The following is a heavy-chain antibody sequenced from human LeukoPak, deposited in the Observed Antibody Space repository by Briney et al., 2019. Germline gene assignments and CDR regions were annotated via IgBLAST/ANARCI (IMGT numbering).Heavy chain of an antibody. J-gene: IGHJ4*02. CDR1: GFTFSNYG. CDR2: IWYDENNK. V-gene: IGHV3-33*08. Sequence: PGGSLRLSCAASGFTFSNYGMHWVRQAPGKGLEWVAVIWYDENNKYYADSVKGRFTISRDNSKNTLYLQMNSLRAEDTAVYYCANPRLYYYDSSGYSKGYWGQGTLVTVSS. CDR3: ANPRLYYYDSSGYSKGY. D-gene: IGHD3-22*01.